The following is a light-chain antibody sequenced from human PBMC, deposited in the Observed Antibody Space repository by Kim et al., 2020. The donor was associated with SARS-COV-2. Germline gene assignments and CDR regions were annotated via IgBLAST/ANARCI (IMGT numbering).Light chain of an antibody. J-gene: IGKJ2*01. V-gene: IGKV1-33*01. CDR3: QQYDSVPYT. CDR2: DAS. CDR1: QDISLY. Sequence: SASVGDRVTITCQASQDISLYVNWYQQKPGQAPNLLIYDASSFKTGVPSRFSGGGSGTNFTFTISSLQPEDVATYYCQQYDSVPYTFGQGTKLEI.